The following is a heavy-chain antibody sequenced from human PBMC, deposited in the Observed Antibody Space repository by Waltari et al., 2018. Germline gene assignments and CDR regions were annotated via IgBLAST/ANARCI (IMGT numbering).Heavy chain of an antibody. D-gene: IGHD6-13*01. Sequence: QVQLVQSGAEVKKPGSSVKVSCKASGGTFSSYAISWVRQAPGQGLAWMGGIIPIVGTANYAQKFQGRVTITADKSTSTAYMELSSLRSEDTAVYYCARTDSSSWYEVWGRFDYWGQGTLVTVSS. CDR2: IIPIVGTA. V-gene: IGHV1-69*14. J-gene: IGHJ4*02. CDR1: GGTFSSYA. CDR3: ARTDSSSWYEVWGRFDY.